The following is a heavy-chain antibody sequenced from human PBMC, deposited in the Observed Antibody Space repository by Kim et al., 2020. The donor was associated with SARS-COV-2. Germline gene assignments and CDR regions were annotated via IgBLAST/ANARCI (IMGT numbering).Heavy chain of an antibody. Sequence: SVKVSCKASGGTFSSYAISWVRQAPGQGLEWMGGIIPIFGTANYTQKFQGRVTITADESTSTAYMELSSLRSEDTAVYYCARDRVAAAILYYYYYGMDVWGQGTTVTVSS. CDR3: ARDRVAAAILYYYYYGMDV. V-gene: IGHV1-69*13. J-gene: IGHJ6*02. CDR2: IIPIFGTA. CDR1: GGTFSSYA. D-gene: IGHD2-2*02.